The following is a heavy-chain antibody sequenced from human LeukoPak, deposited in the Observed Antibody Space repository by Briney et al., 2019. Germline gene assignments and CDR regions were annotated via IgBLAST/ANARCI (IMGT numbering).Heavy chain of an antibody. V-gene: IGHV4-39*01. D-gene: IGHD2-2*01. CDR1: VDSINSSSYY. J-gene: IGHJ3*02. CDR2: IYYRGSI. Sequence: SETLSLTCTVSVDSINSSSYYSGWIRQPPGKGLEWNVSIYYRGSIYYNPSLKSQVTISVDTSKNQFALKLTSWTAAERVVFYCARQYCSSPTCYLFALYAFDIWGQGTMVTVSS. CDR3: ARQYCSSPTCYLFALYAFDI.